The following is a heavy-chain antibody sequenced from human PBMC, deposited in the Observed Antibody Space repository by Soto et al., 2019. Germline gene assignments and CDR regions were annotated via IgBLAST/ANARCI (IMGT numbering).Heavy chain of an antibody. CDR1: GFTFGDYA. J-gene: IGHJ6*02. D-gene: IGHD2-21*01. CDR3: TRDNRGYGMDV. CDR2: IRSKAYGGTT. V-gene: IGHV3-49*03. Sequence: PGGSLRLSCTASGFTFGDYAMSWFRQAPGKGLEWVGFIRSKAYGGTTEYAASVKGRFTISRDDSKSIAYLQMDSLKTEDTAVYYCTRDNRGYGMDVWGQGTTVTVSS.